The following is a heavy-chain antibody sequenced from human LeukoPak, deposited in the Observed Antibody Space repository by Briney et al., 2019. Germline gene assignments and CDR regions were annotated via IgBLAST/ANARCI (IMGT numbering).Heavy chain of an antibody. CDR1: GFTFSSYI. Sequence: PGGSLRLSCAASGFTFSSYIMNWVRQAPGKGLEWVSSISSSSSYIYYADSVKGRFTISRDNAKNSLYLQMNSLRAEDTAVYYCARTGALNWNYYYYYYMDVWGKGTTVTVSS. D-gene: IGHD1-1*01. V-gene: IGHV3-21*01. CDR2: ISSSSSYI. CDR3: ARTGALNWNYYYYYYMDV. J-gene: IGHJ6*03.